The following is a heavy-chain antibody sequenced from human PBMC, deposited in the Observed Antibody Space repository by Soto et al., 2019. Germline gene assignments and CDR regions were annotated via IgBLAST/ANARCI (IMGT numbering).Heavy chain of an antibody. CDR1: GGSISSYY. V-gene: IGHV4-59*08. D-gene: IGHD6-19*01. Sequence: SETLSLTCTVSGGSISSYYWSWIRQPPGKGLEWIGYIYYSGSTNYNPSLKSRVTISVDTSKNQFSLKLSSVTAADTAVYYCARLGSSGWVEYFQHWGQGTLVTVSS. J-gene: IGHJ1*01. CDR2: IYYSGST. CDR3: ARLGSSGWVEYFQH.